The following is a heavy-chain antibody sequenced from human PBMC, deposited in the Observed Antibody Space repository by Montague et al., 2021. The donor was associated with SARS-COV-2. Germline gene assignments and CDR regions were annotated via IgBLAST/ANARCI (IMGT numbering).Heavy chain of an antibody. CDR2: IYGSGST. J-gene: IGHJ4*02. V-gene: IGHV4-59*02. CDR3: ARENTVTTFGGPYYIDS. Sequence: SETLSLTCIVPGSSVRSYYWSWIRQPPGKGLEWIGYIYGSGSTNYNPSLKSRVTISVDTSKNQFSLKLSSVTAADTAVYYCARENTVTTFGGPYYIDSWGQGTLGTVSA. CDR1: GSSVRSYY. D-gene: IGHD4-17*01.